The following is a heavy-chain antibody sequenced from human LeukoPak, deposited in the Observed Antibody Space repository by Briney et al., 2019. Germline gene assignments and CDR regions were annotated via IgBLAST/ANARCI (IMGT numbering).Heavy chain of an antibody. Sequence: GGSLRLSCAASGFTFSSHSMNWVRQTPGKGLEWISYISSSSTIIHYADSVKGRFTISRDDAKNSLYLQMNSLRAEDTAVYYCARGRGADYGGNSGYFDYWGQGTLVTVSS. CDR1: GFTFSSHS. CDR3: ARGRGADYGGNSGYFDY. D-gene: IGHD4-23*01. CDR2: ISSSSTII. V-gene: IGHV3-48*01. J-gene: IGHJ4*02.